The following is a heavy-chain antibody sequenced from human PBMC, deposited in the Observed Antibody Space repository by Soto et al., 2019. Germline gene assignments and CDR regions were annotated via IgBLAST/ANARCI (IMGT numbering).Heavy chain of an antibody. J-gene: IGHJ3*02. V-gene: IGHV4-34*01. CDR1: GGSFSGYY. CDR3: ARSREQWLVDAFDI. CDR2: VNPTGST. Sequence: QVQVQQWGAGLLKSSETLSLTCAVYGGSFSGYYWSWIRQSPGKGLEWIGEVNPTGSTKYNPSLKTRGTISVDTSRNQFSLNLNSVTAADTALYYCARSREQWLVDAFDIWGQGTMVTVSS. D-gene: IGHD6-19*01.